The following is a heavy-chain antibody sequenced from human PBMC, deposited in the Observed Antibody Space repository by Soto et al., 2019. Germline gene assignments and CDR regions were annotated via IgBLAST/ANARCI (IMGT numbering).Heavy chain of an antibody. CDR1: GGYISGCYYS. J-gene: IGHJ6*02. D-gene: IGHD2-2*01. CDR2: IYNSGST. CDR3: ARDKVVPAVVYYYYYGMDV. Sequence: SETLSLTCAVSGGYISGCYYSWSWIRQPPGKGLEWIGFIYNSGSTYYNSSLKSRVTISVDRSKNHFFLNLTPVTAADTAVYYCARDKVVPAVVYYYYYGMDVWGQGTTVTVSS. V-gene: IGHV4-30-2*01.